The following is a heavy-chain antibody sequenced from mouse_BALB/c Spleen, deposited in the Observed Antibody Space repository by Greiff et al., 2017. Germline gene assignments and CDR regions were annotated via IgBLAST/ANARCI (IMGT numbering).Heavy chain of an antibody. D-gene: IGHD1-1*01. CDR1: GFSLTSYG. V-gene: IGHV2-9*02. CDR3: ARDGAYYGSSHYAMDY. J-gene: IGHJ4*01. Sequence: QVQLKESGPGLVAPSQSLSITCTVSGFSLTSYGVHWVRQPPGKGLEWLGVLWAGGSTNYNSALMSRLSISKDNSKSQVFLKMNSLQTDDTAMYYCARDGAYYGSSHYAMDYWGQGTSVTVSS. CDR2: LWAGGST.